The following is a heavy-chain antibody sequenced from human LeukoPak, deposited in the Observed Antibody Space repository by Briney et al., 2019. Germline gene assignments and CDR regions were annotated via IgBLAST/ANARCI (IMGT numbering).Heavy chain of an antibody. CDR2: ISGSGGST. Sequence: GGSLRLSCAASGFTFSSYAMSWVRQAPGKGLEWVSAISGSGGSTYYADSVKGRFTISRDNSKNTLYLQMNSLRAEDTAVYYCANELNDSSDYYYLAYWGQGTLVTVSS. V-gene: IGHV3-23*01. J-gene: IGHJ4*02. CDR3: ANELNDSSDYYYLAY. CDR1: GFTFSSYA. D-gene: IGHD3-22*01.